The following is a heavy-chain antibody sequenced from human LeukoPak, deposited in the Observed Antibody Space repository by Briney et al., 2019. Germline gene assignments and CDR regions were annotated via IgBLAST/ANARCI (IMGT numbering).Heavy chain of an antibody. CDR2: IYYSGDT. CDR1: GGPIISSSYY. V-gene: IGHV4-39*01. D-gene: IGHD1-26*01. Sequence: SETLSLTCTVSGGPIISSSYYWGWIRQPPGKGLEWFGRIYYSGDTYYNPSLKSRVTISVDQSNIQFSLQLSSVTAADTAVYYCASFKVGGPAFDNWGQGNLVTVSS. CDR3: ASFKVGGPAFDN. J-gene: IGHJ4*02.